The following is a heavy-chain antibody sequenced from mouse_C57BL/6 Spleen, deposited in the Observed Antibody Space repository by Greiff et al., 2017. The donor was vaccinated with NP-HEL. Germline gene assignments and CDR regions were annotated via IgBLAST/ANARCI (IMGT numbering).Heavy chain of an antibody. CDR3: ARWDSSGYYYYFDY. D-gene: IGHD3-2*02. V-gene: IGHV1-69*01. CDR2: IDPSDSYT. J-gene: IGHJ2*01. CDR1: GYTFTSYW. Sequence: QVQLQQSGAELVMPGASVKLSCKASGYTFTSYWMHWVKQRPGQGLEWIGEIDPSDSYTNYNQKFKGKSTLTVDKSSSTAYMQLSSLTSEDSAVYYCARWDSSGYYYYFDYWGQGTTLTVSS.